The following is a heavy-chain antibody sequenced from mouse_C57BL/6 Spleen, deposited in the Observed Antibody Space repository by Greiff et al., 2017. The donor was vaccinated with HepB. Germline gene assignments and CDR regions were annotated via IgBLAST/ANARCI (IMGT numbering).Heavy chain of an antibody. V-gene: IGHV3-6*01. Sequence: VQLKESGPGLVKPSQSLSLTCSVTGYSITSGYYWNWIRQFPGNKLEWMGYISYDGSNNYNPSLKNRISITRDTSKNQFFLKLNSVTTEDTATYYCASYGSSYFDYWGQGTTLTVSS. CDR1: GYSITSGYY. D-gene: IGHD1-1*01. CDR2: ISYDGSN. J-gene: IGHJ2*01. CDR3: ASYGSSYFDY.